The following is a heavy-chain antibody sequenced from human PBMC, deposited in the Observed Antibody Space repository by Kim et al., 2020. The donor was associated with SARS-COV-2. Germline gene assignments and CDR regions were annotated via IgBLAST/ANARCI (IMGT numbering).Heavy chain of an antibody. Sequence: GSLRLSCAASGFTFSGSAMHWARQASGKGLEWVGRVRSKANNYATAYAASVNGRFTISRDDSKNTAYLQMNSLKTEDTAVYYCIRYYYDRSGSGVYWGQGTLVTVSS. J-gene: IGHJ4*02. CDR3: IRYYYDRSGSGVY. D-gene: IGHD3-22*01. CDR2: VRSKANNYAT. V-gene: IGHV3-73*01. CDR1: GFTFSGSA.